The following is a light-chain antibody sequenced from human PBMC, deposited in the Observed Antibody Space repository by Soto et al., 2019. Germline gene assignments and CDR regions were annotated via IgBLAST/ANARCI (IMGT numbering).Light chain of an antibody. CDR1: SSDVGSHNL. CDR3: SSNAAGSTYV. CDR2: EAS. J-gene: IGLJ1*01. V-gene: IGLV2-23*01. Sequence: QSALTQPASVSGSPGQSITISCTGTSSDVGSHNLVSWYQQYPGKAPKLIIFEASKRPSGVSNRFSGSKSGSTASLTISGLQDQEEADYYCSSNAAGSTYVFGTGTKVTVL.